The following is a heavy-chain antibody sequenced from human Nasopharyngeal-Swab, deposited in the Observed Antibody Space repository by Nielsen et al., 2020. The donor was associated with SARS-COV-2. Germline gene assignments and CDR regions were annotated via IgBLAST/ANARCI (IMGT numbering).Heavy chain of an antibody. CDR1: GFTFSSYW. CDR3: SNGRWSTRLFDS. D-gene: IGHD4-23*01. J-gene: IGHJ4*02. CDR2: ITSTSSNM. V-gene: IGHV3-21*01. Sequence: GESLKISCAASGFTFSSYWLHWVRQAPGKGLEWVSSITSTSSNMYYADSLKGRFTISRDNAKSSLYLQVNSLRAEDTAVYYCSNGRWSTRLFDSWGQGTLVTVSS.